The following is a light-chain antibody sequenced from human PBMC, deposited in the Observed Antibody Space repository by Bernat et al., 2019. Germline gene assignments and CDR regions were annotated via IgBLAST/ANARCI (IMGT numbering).Light chain of an antibody. J-gene: IGLJ1*01. CDR2: RTS. CDR3: AAWDDSLVGYV. V-gene: IGLV1-44*01. Sequence: QSVLTQPPSTSGTPGQRVTISCSGSRSNIGSDDVNWYQQLPGTAPKLLIYRTSRRPSGVSDRFSGSKSGTSASLAITGLRSEDEAEYYCAAWDDSLVGYVFGTGTQVTVL. CDR1: RSNIGSDD.